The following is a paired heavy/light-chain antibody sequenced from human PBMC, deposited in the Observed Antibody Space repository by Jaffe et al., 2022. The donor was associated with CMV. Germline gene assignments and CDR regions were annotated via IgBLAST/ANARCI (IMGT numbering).Light chain of an antibody. CDR1: QSLLHRSGFFH. Sequence: DIVMTQSPLSLPVIPGEPASISCRSTQSLLHRSGFFHLDWYLQKPGQSPQLLIFWASHRASGVPDRFNGSGSGTDFTLKISRVEAEDVGVYYCMQALESITFGPGTRLEIK. V-gene: IGKV2-28*01. CDR3: MQALESIT. CDR2: WAS. J-gene: IGKJ5*01.
Heavy chain of an antibody. D-gene: IGHD2-21*02. Sequence: QITLRESGPTLVKPTQTLTLTCTFSGFSLTTAGVGVAWVRQPPGKALEWLALIYWDDDKLYSPSLKSRLTINKDTSKNQVVLTMTNMDPLDTATYFCAHRSLIVTATGFDSWGRGTLVTVSS. CDR3: AHRSLIVTATGFDS. V-gene: IGHV2-5*02. CDR2: IYWDDDK. J-gene: IGHJ4*02. CDR1: GFSLTTAGVG.